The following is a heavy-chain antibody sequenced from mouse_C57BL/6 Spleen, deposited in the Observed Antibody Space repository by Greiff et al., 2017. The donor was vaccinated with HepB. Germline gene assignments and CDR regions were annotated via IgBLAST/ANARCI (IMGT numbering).Heavy chain of an antibody. CDR2: ISSGSSTI. D-gene: IGHD2-4*01. Sequence: DVQLVESGGGLVKPGGSLKLSCAASGFTFSDYGMHWVRQAPEKGLEWVAYISSGSSTIYYADTVKGRFTISRDNAKNTLFLQMTSLRSEDTAMYYCARRIYYDPYYAMDYWGQGTSVTVSS. CDR1: GFTFSDYG. V-gene: IGHV5-17*01. CDR3: ARRIYYDPYYAMDY. J-gene: IGHJ4*01.